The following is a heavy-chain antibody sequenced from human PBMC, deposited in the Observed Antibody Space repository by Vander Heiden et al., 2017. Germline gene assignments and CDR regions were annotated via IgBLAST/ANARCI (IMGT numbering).Heavy chain of an antibody. J-gene: IGHJ6*02. V-gene: IGHV4-39*01. CDR2: IYYRGST. CDR1: GGSLSSNRYS. D-gene: IGHD2-15*01. CDR3: ASQRGGYCSGGSCSSLYYYYYGMDV. Sequence: QLQLQESGPGLAKPSETLSLTCNVSGGSLSSNRYSWGWIRQPPGKGLEWMGSIYYRGSTYYNPSLKSRVTISVDTSKNQFSLKLSSVTAADTAVYYCASQRGGYCSGGSCSSLYYYYYGMDVWGQGTTVTVSS.